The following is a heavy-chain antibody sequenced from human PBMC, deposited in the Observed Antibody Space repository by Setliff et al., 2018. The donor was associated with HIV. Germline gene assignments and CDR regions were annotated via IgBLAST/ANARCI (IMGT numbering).Heavy chain of an antibody. CDR2: IYYTGDT. D-gene: IGHD6-19*01. CDR1: GVSISRGDYY. Sequence: SETLSLTCVVSGVSISRGDYYWGWFRQPPGKGLEWIGYIYYTGDTYYNPSLKSRVSISLDTSNNQVSLKLTSVTAAETAVYYCARARSDWYNVRPYYFDLWGQGTPVTVSS. CDR3: ARARSDWYNVRPYYFDL. J-gene: IGHJ4*02. V-gene: IGHV4-30-4*08.